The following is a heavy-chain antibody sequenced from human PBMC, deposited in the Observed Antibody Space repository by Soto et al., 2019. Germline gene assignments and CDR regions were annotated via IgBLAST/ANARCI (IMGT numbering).Heavy chain of an antibody. V-gene: IGHV3-30*03. Sequence: QVQLVESGGGVVQPGRSLRLSCAVSGFTVSTYGMHWVRQAPGKGLEWVAVISRDGGTKYYADSVKGRFTISRDNSRKTMFLEMNSMRGDDMAVYYCTGAVASGYWGQGTLVTVSS. J-gene: IGHJ4*02. CDR1: GFTVSTYG. CDR2: ISRDGGTK. D-gene: IGHD2-8*02. CDR3: TGAVASGY.